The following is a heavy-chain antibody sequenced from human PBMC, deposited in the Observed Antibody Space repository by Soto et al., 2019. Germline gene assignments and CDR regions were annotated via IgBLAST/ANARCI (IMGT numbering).Heavy chain of an antibody. Sequence: GGSLRLSCAASGFTFSSYAMSWVRQAPGKGLAWVSSITGSGGSTYYADSVKGRFTISRDNSKNTLSLHMNSLRADDTAIYYCAKAISFYDFWSANYWGQGTMVTVSS. CDR2: ITGSGGST. J-gene: IGHJ4*02. D-gene: IGHD3-3*01. V-gene: IGHV3-23*01. CDR1: GFTFSSYA. CDR3: AKAISFYDFWSANY.